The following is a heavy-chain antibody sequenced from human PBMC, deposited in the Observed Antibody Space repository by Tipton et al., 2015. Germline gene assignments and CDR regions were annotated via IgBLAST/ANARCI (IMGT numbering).Heavy chain of an antibody. CDR2: IYYSGSA. CDR3: ARDAWAGDTRGFYYIY. V-gene: IGHV4-38-2*02. J-gene: IGHJ4*02. CDR1: AYSISSDYY. Sequence: TLSLTCAVSAYSISSDYYWGWIRQPPGKGLEWIGSIYYSGSAYYNPSLKSRVSISVDTSKNQFSLRLNSVTAADTAVYYCARDAWAGDTRGFYYIYWGRGTLVSVSS. D-gene: IGHD3-22*01.